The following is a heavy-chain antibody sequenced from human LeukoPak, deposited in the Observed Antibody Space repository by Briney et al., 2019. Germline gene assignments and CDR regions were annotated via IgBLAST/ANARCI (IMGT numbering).Heavy chain of an antibody. J-gene: IGHJ3*01. Sequence: AGGSLRLSCAASGFCFSTYGMHWVRQAPGKGLEWVAVIWYDGSNKNYADSVKGRFTISRDNSKNTVYLQMSSLRVEDTAVYYCAKLIGADAFDFWGQGTIVTVSS. CDR2: IWYDGSNK. D-gene: IGHD7-27*01. V-gene: IGHV3-33*06. CDR3: AKLIGADAFDF. CDR1: GFCFSTYG.